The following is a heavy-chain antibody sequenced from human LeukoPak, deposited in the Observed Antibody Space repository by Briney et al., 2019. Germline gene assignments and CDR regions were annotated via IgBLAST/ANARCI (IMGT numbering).Heavy chain of an antibody. Sequence: SETLSLTCTVSGDSISHYYWTWMRQPPGMGLEWIGYIFYTGSTNYYPSLNSRVTMSLDTSKNQFSLKLSSVTAADTAVYYCAREVDLYSNYDGYYYYYMDVWGKGTTVTISS. J-gene: IGHJ6*03. CDR2: IFYTGST. D-gene: IGHD4-11*01. V-gene: IGHV4-59*12. CDR1: GDSISHYY. CDR3: AREVDLYSNYDGYYYYYMDV.